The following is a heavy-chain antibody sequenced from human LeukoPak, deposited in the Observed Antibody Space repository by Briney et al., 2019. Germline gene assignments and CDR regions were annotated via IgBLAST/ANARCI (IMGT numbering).Heavy chain of an antibody. J-gene: IGHJ4*02. V-gene: IGHV4-31*03. D-gene: IGHD3-9*01. Sequence: SETLSLTCTVSGGSISSGGYYWSWIRQHPGKGLEWIGYIYYSGSTYYNPSLKSRVTISVDTSKNQFSLKLSSMTAADTAVYYCAREVSGILTGYYRGYYFDYWGQGTLVTVSS. CDR2: IYYSGST. CDR3: AREVSGILTGYYRGYYFDY. CDR1: GGSISSGGYY.